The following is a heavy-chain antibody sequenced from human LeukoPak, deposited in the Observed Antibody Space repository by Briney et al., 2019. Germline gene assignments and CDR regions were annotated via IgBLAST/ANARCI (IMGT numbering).Heavy chain of an antibody. Sequence: GGSLRLSCAASGFTFSSYWMHWVRQAPGKGLLWVSRINSDGTTTYYADSVKGRFTISRDNAKNTLYLQVNSLRAEDTAVYYGARGNYYGMDVWGQGTTVTVSS. CDR3: ARGNYYGMDV. V-gene: IGHV3-74*01. CDR1: GFTFSSYW. J-gene: IGHJ6*02. CDR2: INSDGTTT.